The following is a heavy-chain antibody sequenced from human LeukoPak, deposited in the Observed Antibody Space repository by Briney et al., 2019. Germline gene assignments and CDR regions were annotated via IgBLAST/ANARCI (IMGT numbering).Heavy chain of an antibody. CDR3: ARGIRDGIASADYDSSGYYGVGDY. Sequence: GALRLSCAASGFTFDDYGMSWVRQAPGKGLEWVSGINWNGGSTGYADSVKGRFTISRDNAKNSLYLQMNSLRAEDTALYHCARGIRDGIASADYDSSGYYGVGDYWGQGTLVTVSS. V-gene: IGHV3-20*01. CDR2: INWNGGST. J-gene: IGHJ4*02. D-gene: IGHD3-22*01. CDR1: GFTFDDYG.